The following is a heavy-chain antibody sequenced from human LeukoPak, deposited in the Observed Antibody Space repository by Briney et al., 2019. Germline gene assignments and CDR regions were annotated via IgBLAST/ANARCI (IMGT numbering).Heavy chain of an antibody. J-gene: IGHJ4*02. V-gene: IGHV4-34*01. CDR3: ARAFDTARIDY. CDR2: INHSGST. D-gene: IGHD5-18*01. Sequence: PSETLSLTCAVYGGSFSGYYWSWIRQPPGKGLEWIGEINHSGSTNYNPSLKSRVTISVDTSKNQFSLKLSSVTAADTAVYYCARAFDTARIDYWGQGTLVTVSS. CDR1: GGSFSGYY.